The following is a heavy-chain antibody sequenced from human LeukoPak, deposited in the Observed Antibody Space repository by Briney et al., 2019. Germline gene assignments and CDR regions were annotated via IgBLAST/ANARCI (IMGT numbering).Heavy chain of an antibody. CDR3: ARVVGATSIDY. V-gene: IGHV4-38-2*02. D-gene: IGHD2-15*01. CDR2: IKHRGRS. Sequence: SETLSLTCSVSGSSISSDYYWGWVRQPPGKGLEWIGSIKHRGRSYYNPSLKSRVTISVDTSKNQFSLQLSSATAADTAVYYCARVVGATSIDYWGQGILVTVSS. J-gene: IGHJ4*02. CDR1: GSSISSDYY.